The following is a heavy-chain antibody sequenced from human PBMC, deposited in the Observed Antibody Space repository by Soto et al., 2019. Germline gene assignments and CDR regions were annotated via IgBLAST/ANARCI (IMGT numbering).Heavy chain of an antibody. CDR2: ISYSGTT. Sequence: QVQLQESGPGLVKPSETLSLTCTVSGDSTSRYYWSWIRQPPGKGLEWIGYISYSGTTNYNPSLKSRVTISVDTSKNTFPLKLNSVTAADTAVYYCAKTLLVVTGGWFDPWGQGTLVTVSS. D-gene: IGHD3-22*01. V-gene: IGHV4-59*01. CDR1: GDSTSRYY. J-gene: IGHJ5*02. CDR3: AKTLLVVTGGWFDP.